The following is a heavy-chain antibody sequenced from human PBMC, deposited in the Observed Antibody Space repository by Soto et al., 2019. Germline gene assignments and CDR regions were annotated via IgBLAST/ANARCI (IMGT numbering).Heavy chain of an antibody. J-gene: IGHJ5*02. CDR3: ARVGVLFIAAAGSWFDP. V-gene: IGHV1-18*01. CDR2: ISAYNGNT. D-gene: IGHD6-13*01. Sequence: RASVKVSCNASGYTFTSYGISWVRQAPGQVLEWMGWISAYNGNTNYAQKLQGRVTMTTDTSTSTAYMELRSLRSDDTAVYYCARVGVLFIAAAGSWFDPWGQGTLVTVSS. CDR1: GYTFTSYG.